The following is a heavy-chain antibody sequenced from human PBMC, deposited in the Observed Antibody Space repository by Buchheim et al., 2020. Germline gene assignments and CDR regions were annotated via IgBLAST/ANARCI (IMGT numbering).Heavy chain of an antibody. V-gene: IGHV1-18*01. CDR3: ARGPSPYYDFWSGYYNY. CDR1: GYTFITYG. Sequence: QVQLVQSGGEIKKPGASMKVSCKASGYTFITYGISWVRQAPGQGLEWMGWISLYNGNTNYAQKFQGRVTVSADTSTSIAYMELRNLKSDDTAVYYCARGPSPYYDFWSGYYNYWGQGTL. CDR2: ISLYNGNT. J-gene: IGHJ4*02. D-gene: IGHD3-3*01.